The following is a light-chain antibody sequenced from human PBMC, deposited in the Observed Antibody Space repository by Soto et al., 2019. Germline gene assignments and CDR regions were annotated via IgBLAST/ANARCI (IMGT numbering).Light chain of an antibody. CDR3: SSYAGSHTYEV. Sequence: QSALTQPPSASGTPGQRVTISCTGTSSDVGAYGFVSWYQQNPGKAPRLIIFDVIKRPSGVPDRFSGSKSGNTASLTISGLQSEDEADYHCSSYAGSHTYEVFGGGTKVTVL. V-gene: IGLV2-11*01. CDR1: SSDVGAYGF. J-gene: IGLJ3*02. CDR2: DVI.